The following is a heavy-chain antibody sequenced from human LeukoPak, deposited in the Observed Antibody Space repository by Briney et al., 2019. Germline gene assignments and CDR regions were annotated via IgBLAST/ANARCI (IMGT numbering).Heavy chain of an antibody. V-gene: IGHV3-11*04. Sequence: LSLTCAVYGGSFSGYSWSWIRQPPGKGLEWVSYISSSGSTIYYADSVKGRFTISRDNAKNSLYLQMNSLRAEDTAVYYCARYYYDSSVYYSFDYWGQGTLVTVSS. D-gene: IGHD3-22*01. J-gene: IGHJ4*02. CDR3: ARYYYDSSVYYSFDY. CDR2: ISSSGSTI. CDR1: GGSFSGYS.